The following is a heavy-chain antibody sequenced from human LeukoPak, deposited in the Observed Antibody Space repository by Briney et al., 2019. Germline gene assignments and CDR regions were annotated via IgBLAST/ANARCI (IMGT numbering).Heavy chain of an antibody. Sequence: GGSLRLSCAASAFTFSTYNMNWVRQAPGKGLEWVSSITSSSSYTFYADSVKGRFTISRDNAKNSLYLQMNSLRAEDTAVYYCARWDYYGSGTYYYYYMDVWGKGTTVTISS. CDR2: ITSSSSYT. J-gene: IGHJ6*03. V-gene: IGHV3-21*01. CDR3: ARWDYYGSGTYYYYYMDV. D-gene: IGHD3-10*01. CDR1: AFTFSTYN.